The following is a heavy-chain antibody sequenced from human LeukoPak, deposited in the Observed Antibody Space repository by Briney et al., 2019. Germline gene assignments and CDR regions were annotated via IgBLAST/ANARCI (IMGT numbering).Heavy chain of an antibody. J-gene: IGHJ4*02. Sequence: SVKVSCKASGGTFSSYAISWVRQAPGQGLEWMGGIIPIFGTANYAQKFQGRATITADESTSTAYMELSSLRSEDTAVYYCAREGWLQSSPFDYWGQGTLVTVSS. D-gene: IGHD5-24*01. CDR1: GGTFSSYA. CDR2: IIPIFGTA. V-gene: IGHV1-69*13. CDR3: AREGWLQSSPFDY.